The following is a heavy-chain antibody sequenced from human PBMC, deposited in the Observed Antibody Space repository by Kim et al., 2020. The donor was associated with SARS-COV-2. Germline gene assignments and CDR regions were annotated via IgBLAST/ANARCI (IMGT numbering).Heavy chain of an antibody. D-gene: IGHD6-13*01. CDR1: GYSFTSYW. Sequence: GESLKISCKGSGYSFTSYWISWVRQMPGKGLEWMGRIDPSDSYTNYSPSFQGHVTISADKSISTAYLQWSSLKASDTAMYYCARLALRYAAVGPVDIWGQGTMVTVSS. V-gene: IGHV5-10-1*01. CDR3: ARLALRYAAVGPVDI. J-gene: IGHJ3*02. CDR2: IDPSDSYT.